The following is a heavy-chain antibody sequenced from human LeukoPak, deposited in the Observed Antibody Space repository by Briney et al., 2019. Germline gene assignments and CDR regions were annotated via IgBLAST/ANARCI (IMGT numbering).Heavy chain of an antibody. CDR3: ARDSVLGAPYTDY. V-gene: IGHV1-18*01. D-gene: IGHD3-3*02. CDR2: ISDHNGNP. Sequence: ASVKVSCKASGYIFSNYGIGWARQAPGQGLEWMGWISDHNGNPNYAQKFEGRVTMTTDTSTSTAYMELTSLTSDDTAVYYCARDSVLGAPYTDYWGQGTLVTVSS. CDR1: GYIFSNYG. J-gene: IGHJ4*02.